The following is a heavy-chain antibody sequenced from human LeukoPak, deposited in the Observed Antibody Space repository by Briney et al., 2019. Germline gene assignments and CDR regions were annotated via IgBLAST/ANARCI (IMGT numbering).Heavy chain of an antibody. CDR1: GGSISSSSYY. CDR2: IYYSGSA. CDR3: ARAPTRSHRAFYWYFDL. Sequence: PSETLSLTCTVSGGSISSSSYYWGWIRQPPGKGLEWIGSIYYSGSAYYNPSLKSRVTISVDTSKNQFSLKLSSVTAADTAVYYCARAPTRSHRAFYWYFDLWGRGTLVTVSS. J-gene: IGHJ2*01. V-gene: IGHV4-39*07.